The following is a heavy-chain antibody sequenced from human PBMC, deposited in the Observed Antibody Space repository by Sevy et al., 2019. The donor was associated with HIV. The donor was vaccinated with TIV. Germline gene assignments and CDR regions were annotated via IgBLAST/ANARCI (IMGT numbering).Heavy chain of an antibody. V-gene: IGHV3-49*04. CDR3: IRSRLLGYTAMVPDY. J-gene: IGHJ4*02. CDR2: MRSKAFAGTT. Sequence: GGSLRLSCTTSGFTLGDYAMSWVRQAPGKGLEWVGFMRSKAFAGTTEYAASVKGRFPISTDDSKASAHLQMNSLRTEDTGVYYCIRSRLLGYTAMVPDYWGQGTLVTVSS. D-gene: IGHD5-18*01. CDR1: GFTLGDYA.